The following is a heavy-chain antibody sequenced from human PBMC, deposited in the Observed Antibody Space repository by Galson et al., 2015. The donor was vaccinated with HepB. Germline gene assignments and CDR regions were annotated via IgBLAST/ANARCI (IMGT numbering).Heavy chain of an antibody. Sequence: SLRLSCAASGFTFSSYWMSWVRQAPGEGLEWVANIKQDGSEKYYVDSVKGRFTISRDNAKSSLYLQMNSPRAEDTAVYYCARGGSRRYYFDYWGQGTLVTVSS. CDR2: IKQDGSEK. J-gene: IGHJ4*02. V-gene: IGHV3-7*04. CDR3: ARGGSRRYYFDY. CDR1: GFTFSSYW. D-gene: IGHD3-16*01.